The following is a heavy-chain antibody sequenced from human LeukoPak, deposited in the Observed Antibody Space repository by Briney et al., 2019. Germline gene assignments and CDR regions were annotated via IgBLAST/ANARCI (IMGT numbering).Heavy chain of an antibody. V-gene: IGHV3-23*01. D-gene: IGHD5-24*01. J-gene: IGHJ4*02. CDR1: GFTFSNYA. CDR2: ISGGGAST. Sequence: GGSLRLSCAASGFTFSNYAMSWVRQAPGKGLEWVSAISGGGASTYYADSVKGRFTISRDNSKNTLYLQMNSLRAEDAAVYYCAKRDGYNSNYFDYWGQGTLVTVSS. CDR3: AKRDGYNSNYFDY.